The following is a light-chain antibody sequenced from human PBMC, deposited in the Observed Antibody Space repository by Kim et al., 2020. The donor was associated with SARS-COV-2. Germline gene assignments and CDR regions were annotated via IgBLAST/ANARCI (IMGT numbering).Light chain of an antibody. J-gene: IGKJ1*01. CDR1: QDIANS. V-gene: IGKV1-27*01. CDR2: AAS. Sequence: ASVGDRVTITCRASQDIANSLAWYQQKPGKVPKVLINAASTLQSGVPSRFSGSGSGTEFTLTIGSLQTEDVATYYCQKYNSAPWTFGPGTKVDIK. CDR3: QKYNSAPWT.